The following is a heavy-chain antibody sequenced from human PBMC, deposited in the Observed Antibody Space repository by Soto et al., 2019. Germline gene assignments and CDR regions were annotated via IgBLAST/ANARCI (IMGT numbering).Heavy chain of an antibody. CDR1: GFPFGAYT. Sequence: SLRLSCAAAGFPFGAYTMTWVRQAPGKGLEWVSSISAGNTYIDYADAVKGRFIISRDNAKNSVYLQINRLRSEDTALYYCASAMTMGWSPQGYWGQGTPVTVSS. V-gene: IGHV3-21*04. CDR2: ISAGNTYI. CDR3: ASAMTMGWSPQGY. D-gene: IGHD3-10*01. J-gene: IGHJ4*02.